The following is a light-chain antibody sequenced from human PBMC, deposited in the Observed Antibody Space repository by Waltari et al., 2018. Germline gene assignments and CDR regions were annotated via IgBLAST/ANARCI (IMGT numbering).Light chain of an antibody. CDR1: PSVFFPSNHKSY. Sequence: IVMAPVSDSLAVSLSERATLHLKSNPSVFFPSNHKSYLAWYQQNPRQPPKLLISWASTRESGVPDRFSGSGSGTQFTLTISSLQAEDVAVYSCQQYYGIPLTFGGGTKVEIK. CDR2: WAS. CDR3: QQYYGIPLT. V-gene: IGKV4-1*01. J-gene: IGKJ4*01.